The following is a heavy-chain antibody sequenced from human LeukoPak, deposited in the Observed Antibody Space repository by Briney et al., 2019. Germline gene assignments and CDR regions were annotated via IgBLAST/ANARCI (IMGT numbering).Heavy chain of an antibody. Sequence: SETLSLTCTVSGGSISSGDYSWSWIRQPPGQGLEWIVYIYYSGSTYYNPSLKSRVTISVDTSKNQFSLKLSSVTAADTAVYYCAREHEGYFDYWGQGTLVTVSS. CDR1: GGSISSGDYS. J-gene: IGHJ4*02. CDR3: AREHEGYFDY. V-gene: IGHV4-30-4*01. CDR2: IYYSGST.